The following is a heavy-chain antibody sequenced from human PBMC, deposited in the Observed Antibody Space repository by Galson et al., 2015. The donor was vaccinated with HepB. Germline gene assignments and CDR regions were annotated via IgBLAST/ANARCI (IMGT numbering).Heavy chain of an antibody. CDR1: GYTFTSYA. J-gene: IGHJ4*02. Sequence: SVKVSCKASGYTFTSYAMNWVRQAPGQGLEWMGWINTNTGNPTYAQGFTGRFVFSLDTSVSTAYLQISSLKAEDTAVYYCARDLCSGGSCYLYYFDYWGQGTLVTVSS. V-gene: IGHV7-4-1*02. D-gene: IGHD2-15*01. CDR2: INTNTGNP. CDR3: ARDLCSGGSCYLYYFDY.